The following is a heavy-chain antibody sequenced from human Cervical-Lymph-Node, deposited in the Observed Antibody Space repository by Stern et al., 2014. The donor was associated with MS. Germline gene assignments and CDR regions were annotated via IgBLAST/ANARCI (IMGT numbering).Heavy chain of an antibody. Sequence: QLVQSGAEVKKPGASVKVSCKASGYTFTGYYMHWVRQAPGQGLEWMGWINPNSGGTNYAQKFQGWVTMTRDTSISTAYMELSRLRSDDTAVYYCARSMVRGVIITSFDYWGQGTLVTVSS. D-gene: IGHD3-10*01. CDR2: INPNSGGT. V-gene: IGHV1-2*04. J-gene: IGHJ4*02. CDR1: GYTFTGYY. CDR3: ARSMVRGVIITSFDY.